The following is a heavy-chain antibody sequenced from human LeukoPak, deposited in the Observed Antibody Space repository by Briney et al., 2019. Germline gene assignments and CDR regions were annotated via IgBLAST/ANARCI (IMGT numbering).Heavy chain of an antibody. J-gene: IGHJ6*02. V-gene: IGHV4-34*01. CDR2: INHSGST. CDR1: GGSFSGYY. D-gene: IGHD6-6*01. Sequence: SETLSLTCAVYGGSFSGYYWSWIRQPPGKGLEWIGEINHSGSTNYNPSLKSRVTMSVDTSKNQFSLKLSSVTAADTAVYYCARIKFLIAARPIRHGMDVWGQGTTVTVSS. CDR3: ARIKFLIAARPIRHGMDV.